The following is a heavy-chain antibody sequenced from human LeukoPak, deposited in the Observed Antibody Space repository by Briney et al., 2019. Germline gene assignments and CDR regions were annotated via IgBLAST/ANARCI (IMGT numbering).Heavy chain of an antibody. CDR3: ARHKGYYYGSGSEGAVDY. J-gene: IGHJ4*02. V-gene: IGHV4-4*02. CDR1: GGSISSSNW. Sequence: PSETLSLTCAVSGGSISSSNWWSWVRQPPGKGLEWIGEIYHSGSTNYNPSLKSRVTISVDKSKNQFSLKLSSVTAADTAVYYCARHKGYYYGSGSEGAVDYWGQGTLVTVSS. D-gene: IGHD3-10*01. CDR2: IYHSGST.